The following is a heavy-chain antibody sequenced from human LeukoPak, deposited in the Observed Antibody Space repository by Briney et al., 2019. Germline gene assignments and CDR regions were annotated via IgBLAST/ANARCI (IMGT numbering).Heavy chain of an antibody. J-gene: IGHJ6*03. V-gene: IGHV4-59*01. CDR1: GGSIRGYY. D-gene: IGHD3-10*01. Sequence: SETLSLACNVSGGSIRGYYWSWIRQPPGKGLEWIGYIYSSGSTNYNPSLKSRVTMSVDTSKNQFSLKVSSVTAADTAVYYCARVFDSGSQAYFYYMDVWGKGTTVTIFS. CDR2: IYSSGST. CDR3: ARVFDSGSQAYFYYMDV.